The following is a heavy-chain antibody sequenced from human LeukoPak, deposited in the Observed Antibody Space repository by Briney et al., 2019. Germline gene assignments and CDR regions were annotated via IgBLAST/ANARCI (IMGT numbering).Heavy chain of an antibody. Sequence: ASVRVSCKASGYTFTGYDMNWVRQATGQGLEWMGWMNPDTGDTGYAPNFQGRVAMTRDTSKDTAYMELTGLTSQDTAIYYCTRGSLSGSSRDYWGQGTLVTVSS. J-gene: IGHJ4*02. CDR1: GYTFTGYD. CDR2: MNPDTGDT. D-gene: IGHD3-10*01. CDR3: TRGSLSGSSRDY. V-gene: IGHV1-8*01.